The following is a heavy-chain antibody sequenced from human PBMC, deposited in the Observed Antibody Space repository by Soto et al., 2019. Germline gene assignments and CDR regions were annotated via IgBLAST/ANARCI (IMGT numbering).Heavy chain of an antibody. CDR3: GRGRNGAFHADLDH. Sequence: GGSLRLSCVVSGFTFSSHSMNWFRQAPWKWLEWVSYISFSGSTIYYADSVKGRFPISRDNAKSSLLLQMNSLKDEDTAVDYCGRGRNGAFHADLDHWGKGTLVLVSP. D-gene: IGHD3-16*01. V-gene: IGHV3-48*02. CDR2: ISFSGSTI. CDR1: GFTFSSHS. J-gene: IGHJ4*02.